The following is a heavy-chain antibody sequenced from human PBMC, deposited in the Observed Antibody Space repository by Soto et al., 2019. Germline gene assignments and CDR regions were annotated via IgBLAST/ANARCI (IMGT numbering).Heavy chain of an antibody. CDR2: IYYRGNT. CDR1: GGSISSYY. J-gene: IGHJ4*02. CDR3: ASALSYHDVLTGRGWVFYLDY. Sequence: QVRLQESGPGLVKPSETLSLTCAVSGGSISSYYWSWIRQPPGRGLEWIGDIYYRGNTNYNPSLKRRVTISVDRSKSQFSLEVKSVPAADTAVYYCASALSYHDVLTGRGWVFYLDYWGQGTLVTVPS. V-gene: IGHV4-59*01. D-gene: IGHD3-9*01.